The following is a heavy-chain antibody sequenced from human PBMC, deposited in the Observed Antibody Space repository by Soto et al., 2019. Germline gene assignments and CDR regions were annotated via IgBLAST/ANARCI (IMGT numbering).Heavy chain of an antibody. V-gene: IGHV3-15*01. CDR2: IKSQLDGGTT. CDR3: TTDDRFLIVGRQY. CDR1: GFTFNKAW. D-gene: IGHD3-3*01. J-gene: IGHJ4*02. Sequence: EVQLVESGGGLVKPGESLRLSCSASGFTFNKAWMTWVRQAPGRGLEWVGRIKSQLDGGTTDYPSAVKGRFTISRDDSNNTLYLQMNSRKTEDTAVYYGTTDDRFLIVGRQYWGQGTLVTVSP.